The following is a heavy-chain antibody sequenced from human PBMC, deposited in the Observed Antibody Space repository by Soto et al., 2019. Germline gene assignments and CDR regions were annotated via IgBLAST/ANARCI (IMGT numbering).Heavy chain of an antibody. D-gene: IGHD3-10*01. Sequence: QVQLQQWGAGLLKPSETLSLTCAVYGGSFSGYYWSWIRHPPGKGLEWIGEINHSGSTNYNPSLKSRVTISVDTSKNQFSLRLSSVTAADTAVYYCAKRGGADFYYYGMDVWGQGTTVTVSS. CDR1: GGSFSGYY. J-gene: IGHJ6*02. CDR3: AKRGGADFYYYGMDV. CDR2: INHSGST. V-gene: IGHV4-34*01.